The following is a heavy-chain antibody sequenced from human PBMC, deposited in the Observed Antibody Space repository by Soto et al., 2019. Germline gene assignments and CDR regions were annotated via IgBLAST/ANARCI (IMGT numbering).Heavy chain of an antibody. CDR1: GGSISSYY. J-gene: IGHJ5*02. CDR2: IYYSGST. V-gene: IGHV4-59*01. D-gene: IGHD2-2*01. CDR3: ARVVGYCSSTSCYLDGWFDP. Sequence: SETLSLTCTVSGGSISSYYWSWIRQPPGKGLEWIGYIYYSGSTNYNPSLKSRVTISVDTSKNQFSLKLSSVTAADTAVYYCARVVGYCSSTSCYLDGWFDPWGQGTLVTVS.